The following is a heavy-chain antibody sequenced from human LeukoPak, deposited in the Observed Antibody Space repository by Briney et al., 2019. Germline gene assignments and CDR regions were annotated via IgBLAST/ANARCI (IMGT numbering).Heavy chain of an antibody. D-gene: IGHD3-10*01. CDR3: AKDAYASGSYEDY. CDR1: GFTFSSYA. V-gene: IGHV3-23*01. J-gene: IGHJ4*02. Sequence: PGGSVRLSCAASGFTFSSYAMSWVRQAPGKGVEWVPGITTSAGSTYYADSVKGRFTISRDNSKNTLYLQMNSLRAEDTALYYCAKDAYASGSYEDYWGQGTLVTVSS. CDR2: ITTSAGST.